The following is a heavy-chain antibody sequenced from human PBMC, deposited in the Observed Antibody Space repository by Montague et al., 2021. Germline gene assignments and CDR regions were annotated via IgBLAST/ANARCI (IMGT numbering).Heavy chain of an antibody. CDR2: IFNTGSS. V-gene: IGHV4-39*01. D-gene: IGHD2-15*01. CDR1: GGSIISNSYW. Sequence: SETLSLTCTVSGGSIISNSYWWAWIRQPPGKGLEYVGTIFNTGSSFYSPSLKSRVTISVDTSKNQFSLGLSAVTAADTAVYYCARSLYCIGGSCYAGFDPWGQGTLVTVSS. J-gene: IGHJ5*02. CDR3: ARSLYCIGGSCYAGFDP.